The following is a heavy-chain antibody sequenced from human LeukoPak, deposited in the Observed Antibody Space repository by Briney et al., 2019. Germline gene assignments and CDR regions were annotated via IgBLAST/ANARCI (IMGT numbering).Heavy chain of an antibody. CDR2: ISYDGSNK. CDR3: ARTLRRSVRDAFDI. V-gene: IGHV3-30*03. Sequence: GGSLRLSCAASGFTFSSYGMHWVRQAPGKGLEWVAVISYDGSNKYYADSVKGRFTISRDNSKNTLYLQMNSLRAEDTAVYYCARTLRRSVRDAFDIWGQGTMVTVSS. CDR1: GFTFSSYG. J-gene: IGHJ3*02.